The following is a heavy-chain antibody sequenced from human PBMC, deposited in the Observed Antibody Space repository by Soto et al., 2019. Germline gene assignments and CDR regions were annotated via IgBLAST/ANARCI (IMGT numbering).Heavy chain of an antibody. D-gene: IGHD6-19*01. Sequence: ASVKVSCKASGYTFTNYAMYWVRQAPGQRFEWMGWLNAGNGNTKYSQKFQGTVTITRDTSASTAYMELTSLRSEDTAVYYCAREDDSSGWYGYWGQGTLVTVSS. CDR2: LNAGNGNT. CDR1: GYTFTNYA. J-gene: IGHJ4*02. CDR3: AREDDSSGWYGY. V-gene: IGHV1-3*01.